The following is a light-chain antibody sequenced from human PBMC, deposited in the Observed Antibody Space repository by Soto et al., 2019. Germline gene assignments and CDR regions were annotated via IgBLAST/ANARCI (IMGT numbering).Light chain of an antibody. J-gene: IGKJ1*01. CDR2: DAS. Sequence: EIVMTQSPATLSVSPGERVTRSCGASQTVTTSVAWYQQRPGQTPRLLIYDASTRATDIPARFSGSGSGTEFTLTISSLQSEDFALYYCQQYSNWPQVTFGQGTKVDIK. CDR3: QQYSNWPQVT. V-gene: IGKV3-15*01. CDR1: QTVTTS.